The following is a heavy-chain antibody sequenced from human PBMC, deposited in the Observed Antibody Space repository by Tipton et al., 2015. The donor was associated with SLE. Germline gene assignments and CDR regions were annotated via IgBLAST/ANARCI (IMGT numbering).Heavy chain of an antibody. Sequence: TLSLTCTVSGGSISGYYWGWIRQPPGKGLEWIGGIYYSGITYYNPSLKGRVIMSVDTSKNQFSLRLISVTAADTAVYFCGRASGWVSLNWFDPWGQGTLVTVSS. CDR1: GGSISGYY. V-gene: IGHV4-39*07. D-gene: IGHD6-19*01. CDR3: GRASGWVSLNWFDP. CDR2: IYYSGIT. J-gene: IGHJ5*02.